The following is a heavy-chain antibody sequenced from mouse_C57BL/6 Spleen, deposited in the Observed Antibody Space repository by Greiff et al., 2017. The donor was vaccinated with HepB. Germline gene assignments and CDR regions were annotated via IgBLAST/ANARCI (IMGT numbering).Heavy chain of an antibody. J-gene: IGHJ4*01. CDR2: INPNNGGT. Sequence: EVQLQQSGPELVKPGASVKMSCKASGYTFTDYNMHWVKQSPGKSLEWIGYINPNNGGTSYNQKFKGKATLTVNKSSSTAYMELRSLTSEDSAVYYCAREGIYYYGSSYRKDAMDYWGQGTSVTVSS. CDR1: GYTFTDYN. D-gene: IGHD1-1*01. V-gene: IGHV1-22*01. CDR3: AREGIYYYGSSYRKDAMDY.